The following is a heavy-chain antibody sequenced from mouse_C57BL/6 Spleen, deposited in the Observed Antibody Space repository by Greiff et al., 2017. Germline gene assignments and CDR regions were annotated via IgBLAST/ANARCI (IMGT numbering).Heavy chain of an antibody. J-gene: IGHJ4*01. V-gene: IGHV5-17*01. CDR2: ISSGSSTI. Sequence: EVHLVESGGGLVKPGGSLKLSCAASGFTFSDYGMHWVRQAPEKGLEWVAYISSGSSTIYYADTVKGRFTISRDNAKNTLFLQMTSLRSEDTAMYYCARIYYGYDAAMDYWGQGTSVTVSS. D-gene: IGHD2-2*01. CDR3: ARIYYGYDAAMDY. CDR1: GFTFSDYG.